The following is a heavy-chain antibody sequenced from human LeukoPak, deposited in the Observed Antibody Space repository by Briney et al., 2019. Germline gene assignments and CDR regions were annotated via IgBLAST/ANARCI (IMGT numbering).Heavy chain of an antibody. CDR3: AGLVGRYSSGLYYYYFDY. J-gene: IGHJ4*02. CDR2: MYLSGTT. D-gene: IGHD3-22*01. CDR1: GDSINSLDL. V-gene: IGHV4-4*02. Sequence: SETLSLTCTVTGDSINSLDLWSWVRQPPGKGLEWIGEMYLSGTTHSNPSVKSRVTISIDRSKNQFFLNLSSVTAADTAVYYCAGLVGRYSSGLYYYYFDYWGQGTLVTVSS.